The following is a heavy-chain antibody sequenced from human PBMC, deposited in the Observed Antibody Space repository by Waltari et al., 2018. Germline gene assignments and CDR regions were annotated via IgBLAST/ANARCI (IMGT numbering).Heavy chain of an antibody. CDR2: THYSGST. CDR1: DDSIRSYY. CDR3: ASLAVPGGH. Sequence: QVQLQESGPGLVKPSETLSLTCTVSDDSIRSYYWSWIRQPPGKGLEWIGYTHYSGSTNYNPSLKSRVTISVDTSQNQFSLKLTSVTAADTAMYYCASLAVPGGHWGQGTLVTVSS. V-gene: IGHV4-59*01. D-gene: IGHD6-19*01. J-gene: IGHJ4*02.